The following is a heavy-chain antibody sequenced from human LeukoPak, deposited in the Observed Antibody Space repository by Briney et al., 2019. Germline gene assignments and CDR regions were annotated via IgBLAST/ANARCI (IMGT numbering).Heavy chain of an antibody. D-gene: IGHD2-15*01. J-gene: IGHJ4*02. V-gene: IGHV4-34*01. CDR1: GDSFNEYY. Sequence: SKTLSLTCAVYGDSFNEYYWSWVRRPPGKALEWIGEINHSGSTNYNPSLKSRVTISVGTSKNQFSLRLNSVTAADTAVYYCARGPDCSGGSCTDSPIDYWGQGTLVTVSS. CDR2: INHSGST. CDR3: ARGPDCSGGSCTDSPIDY.